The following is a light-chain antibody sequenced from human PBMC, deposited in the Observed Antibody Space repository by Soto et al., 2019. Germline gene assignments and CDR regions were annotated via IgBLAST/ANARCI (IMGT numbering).Light chain of an antibody. CDR1: QSVSSY. Sequence: EIVLTQSPATLSLSPGERATLSCRASQSVSSYLAWYQQKPGEAPRLLIYDASNRATGLPARFSGSGSGTDFTLTISSLDPEDFAVYYSQQRSNWPWTFGQGTKVEIK. CDR2: DAS. CDR3: QQRSNWPWT. V-gene: IGKV3-11*01. J-gene: IGKJ1*01.